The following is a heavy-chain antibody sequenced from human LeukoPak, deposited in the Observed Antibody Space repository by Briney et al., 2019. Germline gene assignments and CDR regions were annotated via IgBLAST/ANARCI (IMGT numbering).Heavy chain of an antibody. CDR2: IYYSGST. V-gene: IGHV4-61*01. Sequence: SETLSLTCTVSGGSVSSGSYYWSWIRQPPGKGLEWIGYIYYSGSTNYNPSLKSRVTISVDTSKNQFSLKLSSVTAADTAVYYCARTGGSSWSDFDYWGQGTLVTVSS. CDR1: GGSVSSGSYY. J-gene: IGHJ4*02. D-gene: IGHD6-13*01. CDR3: ARTGGSSWSDFDY.